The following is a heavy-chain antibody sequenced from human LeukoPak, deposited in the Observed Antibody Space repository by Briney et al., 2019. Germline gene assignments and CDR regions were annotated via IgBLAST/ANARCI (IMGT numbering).Heavy chain of an antibody. CDR1: GFTFSNYA. CDR2: LSGSGSGT. CDR3: AKVSVLLAAAVPYYFDS. V-gene: IGHV3-23*01. D-gene: IGHD6-13*01. J-gene: IGHJ4*02. Sequence: GGSLRLSCAASGFTFSNYAMSWVRQAPGKGLEWVTTLSGSGSGTYYAESVKGRFTVSRDNSKNRLYLQMNSLRVEDTAIYYCAKVSVLLAAAVPYYFDSWGQGTLVTVSS.